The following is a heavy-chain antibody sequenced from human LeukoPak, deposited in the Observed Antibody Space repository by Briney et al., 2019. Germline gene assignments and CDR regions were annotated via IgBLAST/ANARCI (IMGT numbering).Heavy chain of an antibody. J-gene: IGHJ4*02. V-gene: IGHV3-43D*04. D-gene: IGHD2-8*01. CDR2: INWDGTST. CDR1: GFTFDGYA. CDR3: AKVNRYRQWGTLDC. Sequence: PGGSLRLSCAASGFTFDGYAMHWVRQAPGKGLEWVSLINWDGTSTYYADSVRGRFAISRDNSKNSLFLEMNSLRPEDTAFYYCAKVNRYRQWGTLDCWGQGTLVTVSS.